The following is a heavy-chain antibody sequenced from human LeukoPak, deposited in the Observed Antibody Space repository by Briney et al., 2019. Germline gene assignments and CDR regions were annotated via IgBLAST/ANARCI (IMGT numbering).Heavy chain of an antibody. CDR2: ISGSGGST. CDR3: AKDRSSSWYGIKFDY. J-gene: IGHJ4*02. Sequence: GESLKISCKGSGYSFTSYWIGWVRQAPGKGLEWVSAISGSGGSTYYADSVKGRFTISRDNSKNTLYLQMNSLRAEDTAVYYCAKDRSSSWYGIKFDYWGQGTLVTVSS. D-gene: IGHD6-13*01. V-gene: IGHV3-23*01. CDR1: GYSFTSYW.